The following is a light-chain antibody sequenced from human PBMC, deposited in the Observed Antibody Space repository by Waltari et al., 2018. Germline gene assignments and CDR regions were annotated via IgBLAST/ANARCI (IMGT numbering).Light chain of an antibody. Sequence: DIVMTQSTDSMAVSLGERAPINCKSSQSVLYDSNNKDYLAWYQQKPGQPPKLLIYWASTRESGVPDRFSGSGSGTDFTLTISILQAEDVAVYYCQQYYSFPLTFGGGTKVEIK. CDR3: QQYYSFPLT. J-gene: IGKJ4*01. V-gene: IGKV4-1*01. CDR1: QSVLYDSNNKDY. CDR2: WAS.